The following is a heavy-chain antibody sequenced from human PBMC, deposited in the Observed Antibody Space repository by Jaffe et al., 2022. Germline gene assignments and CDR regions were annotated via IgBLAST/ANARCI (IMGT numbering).Heavy chain of an antibody. V-gene: IGHV3-30*02. CDR2: IRYDGSNK. J-gene: IGHJ4*02. Sequence: QVQLVESGGGVVQPGGSLRLSCAASGFTFSSYGMHWVRQAPGKGLEWVAFIRYDGSNKYYADSVKGRFTISRDNSKNTLYLQMNSLRAEDTAVYYCANRAVDWGQGTLVTVSS. CDR3: ANRAVD. D-gene: IGHD3-10*01. CDR1: GFTFSSYG.